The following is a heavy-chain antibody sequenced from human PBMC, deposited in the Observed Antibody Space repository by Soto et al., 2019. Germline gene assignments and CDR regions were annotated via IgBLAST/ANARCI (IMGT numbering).Heavy chain of an antibody. CDR1: GFTFSNYG. V-gene: IGHV3-30*03. J-gene: IGHJ6*03. D-gene: IGHD3-10*01. CDR3: AWSLHHMDV. Sequence: GGSLRLSCAASGFTFSNYGMHWVRQAPGKGLEWVAVISNDGNHRFFVDSVKGRFTISRDNSKNTLYLQMNSLRAEDTAVYYCAWSLHHMDVWGKGTTVTVSS. CDR2: ISNDGNHR.